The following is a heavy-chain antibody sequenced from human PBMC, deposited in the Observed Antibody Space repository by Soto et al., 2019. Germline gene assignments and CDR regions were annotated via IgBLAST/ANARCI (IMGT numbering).Heavy chain of an antibody. CDR2: MNPNSGNT. Sequence: GASVKVSCKASGYTFTSYDINWVRQATGQGLEWMGWMNPNSGNTGYAQKFQGRVTMTRNTSISTAYMELSSLRSEDTAVYYCYNPYVDTTMVDDAFDIWGQGTMVTVSS. CDR3: YNPYVDTTMVDDAFDI. D-gene: IGHD5-18*01. V-gene: IGHV1-8*01. CDR1: GYTFTSYD. J-gene: IGHJ3*02.